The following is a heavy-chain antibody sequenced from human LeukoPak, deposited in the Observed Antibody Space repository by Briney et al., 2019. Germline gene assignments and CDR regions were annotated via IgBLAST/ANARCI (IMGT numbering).Heavy chain of an antibody. CDR1: GFTFSSYW. J-gene: IGHJ6*02. V-gene: IGHV3-7*03. CDR2: INHNGNVN. CDR3: ARGGGLDV. D-gene: IGHD3-16*01. Sequence: GGSLRLSCAASGFTFSSYWMNWARQAPGKGLEWVASINHNGNVNYYVDSVKGRFTISRDNAKHSLYLQMSNLRAEDTAVYFCARGGGLDVWGHGATVTVSS.